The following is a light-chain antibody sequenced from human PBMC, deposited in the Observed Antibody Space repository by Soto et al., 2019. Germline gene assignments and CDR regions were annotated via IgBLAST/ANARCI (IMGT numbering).Light chain of an antibody. Sequence: DIQMTQSPSSLSASVGDRVTITCRASQSISISLNWYQQRPGKAPKLLIYAASSLQSGVPSRFSGSGSGTDFTLTISSLQPEDFATYYCQQSYSTPLTFGRGTKVEIK. CDR1: QSISIS. CDR2: AAS. J-gene: IGKJ4*01. V-gene: IGKV1-39*01. CDR3: QQSYSTPLT.